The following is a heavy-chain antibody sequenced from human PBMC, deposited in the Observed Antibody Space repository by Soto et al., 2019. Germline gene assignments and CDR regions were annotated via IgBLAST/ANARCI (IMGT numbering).Heavy chain of an antibody. V-gene: IGHV3-23*01. J-gene: IGHJ4*02. CDR1: GFKFSNYA. D-gene: IGHD3-16*01. Sequence: GGSLRLSCPASGFKFSNYAMSWVRQAPGKGLEWVSLISATGGGTYYADSVKGRFTISRDNSHNTLYLQVHSLTAEDTAVYYCAKDRRAGGNSAFYFDFWGQGAQVTVSS. CDR2: ISATGGGT. CDR3: AKDRRAGGNSAFYFDF.